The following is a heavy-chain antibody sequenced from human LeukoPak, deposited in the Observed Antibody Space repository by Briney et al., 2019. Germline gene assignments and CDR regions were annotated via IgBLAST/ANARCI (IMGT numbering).Heavy chain of an antibody. Sequence: SETLSLTCAVYGGSFSGYYWSWIRQPPGKGLEWIGEINHSGSTNYNPSLKSRVTISVDTSKNQFSLKLSSVTAADTAVYYCARAHPIDCWGQGTLVTVSS. V-gene: IGHV4-34*01. CDR3: ARAHPIDC. J-gene: IGHJ4*02. CDR2: INHSGST. CDR1: GGSFSGYY.